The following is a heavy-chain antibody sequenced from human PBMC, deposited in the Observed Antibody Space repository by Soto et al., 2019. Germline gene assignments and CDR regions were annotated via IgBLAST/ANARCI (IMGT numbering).Heavy chain of an antibody. CDR1: GFPFRNHA. CDR3: ARDQGVVIIKDH. V-gene: IGHV3-33*08. J-gene: IGHJ4*02. Sequence: QVQLLESGGGVVQPGRSLSLSCEASGFPFRNHAMHWVRKAPGKGLEGVGLIWYDGTSKYYADSVKGRFTISRDNSKNTLYLEMNSLRVEDTAIYYCARDQGVVIIKDHWGQGTLVTVSS. D-gene: IGHD6-6*01. CDR2: IWYDGTSK.